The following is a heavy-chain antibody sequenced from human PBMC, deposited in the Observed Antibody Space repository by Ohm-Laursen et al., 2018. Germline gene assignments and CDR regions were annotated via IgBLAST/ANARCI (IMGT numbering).Heavy chain of an antibody. CDR3: AKVYYCSGGSCYSWELTNGFDI. Sequence: SLRLSCTSSGFTFYDYAMHWVRQAPGKGLEWVSGISWNSGSIGYADSVKGRFTISRDNAKNSLHLQMNSLRAEDTAVYYCAKVYYCSGGSCYSWELTNGFDIWGQGTMVTVSS. CDR2: ISWNSGSI. J-gene: IGHJ3*02. D-gene: IGHD2-15*01. V-gene: IGHV3-9*01. CDR1: GFTFYDYA.